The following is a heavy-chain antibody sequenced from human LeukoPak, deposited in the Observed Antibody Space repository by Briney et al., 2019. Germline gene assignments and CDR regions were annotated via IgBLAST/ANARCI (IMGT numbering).Heavy chain of an antibody. CDR3: AKNSGSP. Sequence: GGSLRLSCAASGFTFSSYWMNWVRQAPGKGLVWVSRIASDGSSTTYADSVKGRFSISRDNAKNTLYLQMNSLRAEDTAVYYCAKNSGSPWGQGTLVTVSS. CDR2: IASDGSST. J-gene: IGHJ5*02. V-gene: IGHV3-74*01. D-gene: IGHD1-26*01. CDR1: GFTFSSYW.